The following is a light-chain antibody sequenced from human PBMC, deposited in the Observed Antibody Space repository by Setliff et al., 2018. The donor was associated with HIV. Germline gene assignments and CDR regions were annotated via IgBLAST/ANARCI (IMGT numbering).Light chain of an antibody. CDR1: SNDIGRFNY. CDR2: DVN. J-gene: IGLJ1*01. CDR3: CSYSRGSTYV. Sequence: QSMLTQPASVTGAPGQSITISCTGTSNDIGRFNYVSWYKQFPGKGPTLVIFDVNQRPSGVSNRFSGSKSGNIASLIISGLQAEDEADYFCCSYSRGSTYVFGTGTKVTVL. V-gene: IGLV2-14*03.